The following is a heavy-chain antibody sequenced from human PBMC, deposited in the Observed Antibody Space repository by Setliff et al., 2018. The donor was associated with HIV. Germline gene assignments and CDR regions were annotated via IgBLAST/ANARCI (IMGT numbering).Heavy chain of an antibody. D-gene: IGHD4-17*01. CDR3: VRDDYGYNGKGFDY. J-gene: IGHJ4*02. V-gene: IGHV4-61*02. CDR2: IYTSGST. CDR1: RDSIRNGAYY. Sequence: SETLSLTCTVSRDSIRNGAYYWTWIRQPAGKGLEWIGRIYTSGSTNYNPSLKSRVTMSVDTSKNQFSLKLSSVTAADTAMYYCVRDDYGYNGKGFDYWGPGTLVTVSS.